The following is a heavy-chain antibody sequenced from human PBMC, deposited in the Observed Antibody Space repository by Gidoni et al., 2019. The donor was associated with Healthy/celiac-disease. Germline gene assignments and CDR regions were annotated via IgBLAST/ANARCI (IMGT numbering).Heavy chain of an antibody. V-gene: IGHV1-2*02. CDR1: GYTFTGHY. CDR2: INPNSGGT. J-gene: IGHJ5*02. Sequence: QVQLGQSGAEVKKPGASVKVSCKASGYTFTGHYMHWGRQAPGQVLGWMGWINPNSGGTNYSQKFQGRVTMTRDTSISTAYMELSRLRSDETAVYYCARDLVVGATVVVSWFDPWGQGTLVTVSS. CDR3: ARDLVVGATVVVSWFDP. D-gene: IGHD1-26*01.